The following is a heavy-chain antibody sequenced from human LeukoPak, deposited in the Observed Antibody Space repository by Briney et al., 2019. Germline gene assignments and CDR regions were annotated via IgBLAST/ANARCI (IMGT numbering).Heavy chain of an antibody. Sequence: PGGSLRLSCAASGFIFSDYYMSWIRQTPGKGLEWISYISNSDNDTYYAGSVKGRFTISRDNTRNSLFLQMNSLRPDDTAVYYCARGSGGPSLTLDYWGQGTLVTVSS. CDR2: ISNSDNDT. V-gene: IGHV3-11*01. J-gene: IGHJ4*02. CDR1: GFIFSDYY. D-gene: IGHD6-25*01. CDR3: ARGSGGPSLTLDY.